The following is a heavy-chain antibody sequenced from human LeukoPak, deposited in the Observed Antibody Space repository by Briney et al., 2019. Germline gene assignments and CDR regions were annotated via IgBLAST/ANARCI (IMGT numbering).Heavy chain of an antibody. CDR1: GGSISGYY. J-gene: IGHJ4*02. V-gene: IGHV4-4*09. Sequence: SETLSLTCTVSGGSISGYYWSWIRQPPGRGLEWIGYIYTSGSTTYNPSLKSRVTISVDTSKNQFSLKLSSVTAADTAVYYCARHFCSRSGCYNYFDYRGQGTLVTVSS. CDR3: ARHFCSRSGCYNYFDY. CDR2: IYTSGST. D-gene: IGHD2-2*02.